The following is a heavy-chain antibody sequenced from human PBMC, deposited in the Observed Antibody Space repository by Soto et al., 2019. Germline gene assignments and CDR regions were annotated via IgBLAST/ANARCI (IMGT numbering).Heavy chain of an antibody. J-gene: IGHJ1*01. V-gene: IGHV6-1*01. CDR3: ARAALGCSWSYDSWGYFPH. CDR1: GDSVSSNSAA. Sequence: PSQTLSLTCAISGDSVSSNSAAWNWIRQSPSRGLEWLGRTYYRSKWYNDYAVSVKSRITINPDTSKNQFSLQLNSVTPEDTAVYYCARAALGCSWSYDSWGYFPHWGQGTLVTVSS. D-gene: IGHD3-10*02. CDR2: TYYRSKWYN.